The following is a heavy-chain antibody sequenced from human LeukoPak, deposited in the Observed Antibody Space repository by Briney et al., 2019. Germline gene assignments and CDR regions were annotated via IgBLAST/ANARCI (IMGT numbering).Heavy chain of an antibody. CDR2: IYPGDSNT. D-gene: IGHD1-26*01. J-gene: IGHJ3*02. CDR1: GYSFTNYW. CDR3: ARPLLGATTNALDI. V-gene: IGHV5-51*01. Sequence: GESLKISCKGSGYSFTNYWIAWVRQMPGKGLEWMGVIYPGDSNTRYGPSFQGQVTISADKSISTAYLQWRSLTASDSAMYYCARPLLGATTNALDIWGQSTMVTVFS.